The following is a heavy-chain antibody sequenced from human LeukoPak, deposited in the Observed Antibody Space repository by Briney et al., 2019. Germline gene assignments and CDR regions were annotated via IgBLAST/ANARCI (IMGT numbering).Heavy chain of an antibody. CDR1: GSTFSSYA. D-gene: IGHD3-10*01. V-gene: IGHV3-23*01. Sequence: PGGSLRLSCAVSGSTFSSYAMSWVRQAPGKGLEWVSAISGSGGSTYYADAVKGRFIISRDNSRNTLYLQMHSLGAEDTAVYYCSSTLVREVPNMDVWGQGTTVTVS. CDR2: ISGSGGST. CDR3: SSTLVREVPNMDV. J-gene: IGHJ6*02.